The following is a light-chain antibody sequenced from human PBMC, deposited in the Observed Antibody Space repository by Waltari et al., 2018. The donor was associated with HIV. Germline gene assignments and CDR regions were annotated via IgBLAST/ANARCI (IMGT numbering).Light chain of an antibody. V-gene: IGLV4-60*03. Sequence: QPVLTHSSSASASLESSVKLTCTLSSGHSSYIIAWHQQQPGKAPRYLMKVEGSGSFNKGSGVPDRFSGSSSGADRYLTISNLQSEDGADYYCETWDSDIRVFGGGTKLTVL. CDR1: SGHSSYI. CDR3: ETWDSDIRV. CDR2: VEGSGSF. J-gene: IGLJ2*01.